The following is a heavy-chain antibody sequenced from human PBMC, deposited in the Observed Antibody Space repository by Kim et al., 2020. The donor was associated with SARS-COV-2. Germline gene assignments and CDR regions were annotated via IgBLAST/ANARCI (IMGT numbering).Heavy chain of an antibody. J-gene: IGHJ5*02. V-gene: IGHV1-3*01. CDR1: GYTFTSYA. CDR2: INAGNGNT. D-gene: IGHD3-10*01. CDR3: ARGEYYGSGSYYGNWFDP. Sequence: ASVKVSCKASGYTFTSYAMHWVRQAPGQRLEWMGWINAGNGNTKYSQKFQGRVTITRDTSASTAYMELSSLRSEDTAVYYCARGEYYGSGSYYGNWFDPWGQGTLVTVSS.